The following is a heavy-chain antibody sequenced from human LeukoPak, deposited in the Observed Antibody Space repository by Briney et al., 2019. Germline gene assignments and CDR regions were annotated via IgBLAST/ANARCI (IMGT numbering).Heavy chain of an antibody. V-gene: IGHV4-34*01. D-gene: IGHD3-10*01. J-gene: IGHJ4*02. CDR1: GASFSGYY. CDR2: THHVGTT. CDR3: ARGQLFMGETFFYDTSSYSYFDS. Sequence: PSQTLSLTCAVNGASFSGYYWSCIRHLPKNGLEWIGETHHVGTTNFNPSLRSRVSMSVDASKEEVSLKLSSVTVADTAVYYCARGQLFMGETFFYDTSSYSYFDSWGQGTLVAVSS.